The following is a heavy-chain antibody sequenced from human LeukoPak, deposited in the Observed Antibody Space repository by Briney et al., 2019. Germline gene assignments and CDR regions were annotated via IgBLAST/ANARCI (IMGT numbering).Heavy chain of an antibody. CDR1: GYTFTSYG. CDR2: ISAYNGNT. V-gene: IGHV1-18*04. Sequence: ASVKVSCKASGYTFTSYGISWVRQAPGQGLEWMGWISAYNGNTNYAQKLQGRVTMTTGTSTSTAYMELRSLRSDDTAVYYCARGMPVLRYFDWLLEYNWFDPWGQGTLVTVSS. CDR3: ARGMPVLRYFDWLLEYNWFDP. D-gene: IGHD3-9*01. J-gene: IGHJ5*02.